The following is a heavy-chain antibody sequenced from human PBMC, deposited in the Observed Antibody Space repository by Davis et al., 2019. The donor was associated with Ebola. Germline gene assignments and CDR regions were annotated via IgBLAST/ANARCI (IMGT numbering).Heavy chain of an antibody. Sequence: PSETLSLTCTVSGGSISSGDYYWSWIRQPPGKGLEWIGYIYYSGSTYYNPSPKSRVTISVDTSKNQFSLKLSSVTAADTAVYYCAREYSYGWGFDYWGQGTLVTVSS. V-gene: IGHV4-30-4*01. CDR3: AREYSYGWGFDY. J-gene: IGHJ4*02. D-gene: IGHD5-18*01. CDR2: IYYSGST. CDR1: GGSISSGDYY.